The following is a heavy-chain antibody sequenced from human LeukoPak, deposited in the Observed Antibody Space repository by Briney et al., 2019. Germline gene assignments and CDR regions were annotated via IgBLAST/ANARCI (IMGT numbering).Heavy chain of an antibody. D-gene: IGHD3-10*01. CDR2: ISAYNGRT. CDR3: ARDQLRYYGSYGSDNYYSDMDC. CDR1: GYTFTSYA. V-gene: IGHV1-18*01. J-gene: IGHJ6*02. Sequence: ASVSVSCTASGYTFTSYAIAWVRQAPGQGLEWMGWISAYNGRTNYAQKFRGRVTMTTDTSTNTGYMELRSLSSDDTAVYFCARDQLRYYGSYGSDNYYSDMDCWGQGTTVTVS.